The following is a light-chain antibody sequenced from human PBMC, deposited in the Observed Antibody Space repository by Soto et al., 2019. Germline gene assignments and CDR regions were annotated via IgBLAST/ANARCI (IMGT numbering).Light chain of an antibody. CDR2: AAS. CDR3: QQSYSTPCT. CDR1: QSISSY. Sequence: DIQMTQSPSSLSASVADRVTITCRASQSISSYLNWYQQKPEKAPKILIYAASSLQSGVPSRFSGSGSGTDFTLTISSLQPEDFATYYCQQSYSTPCTLGQGTKLEIK. J-gene: IGKJ2*02. V-gene: IGKV1-39*01.